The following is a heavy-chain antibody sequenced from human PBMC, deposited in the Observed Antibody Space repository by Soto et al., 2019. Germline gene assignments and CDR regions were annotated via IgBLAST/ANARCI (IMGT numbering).Heavy chain of an antibody. J-gene: IGHJ6*03. Sequence: EVQLVESGGGLVQPGGSLRLSCAASGFTFSSYWMSWVRQAPGKGLEWVANIKQDGSEKYYVDSVKGRFTISRDNAKNWLYLQMNCLRAEDTAVYYCARESGGEYDFRSGYYPFYYYYYYMDVWGKGITVTASS. CDR3: ARESGGEYDFRSGYYPFYYYYYYMDV. D-gene: IGHD3-3*01. V-gene: IGHV3-7*01. CDR2: IKQDGSEK. CDR1: GFTFSSYW.